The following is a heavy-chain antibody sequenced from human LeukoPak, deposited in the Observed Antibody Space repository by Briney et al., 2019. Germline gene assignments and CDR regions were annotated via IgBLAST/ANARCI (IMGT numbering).Heavy chain of an antibody. CDR3: ARVFDS. CDR1: GGSVYTSDYY. V-gene: IGHV4-39*07. J-gene: IGHJ4*02. Sequence: SETLSLTCTVSGGSVYTSDYYWGWVRQPPGKGPEWIGDIFYTGKTNYNPSLKSRVSISIDTSKNQFSLRLTSVTAADTAVYYCARVFDSWGQGTLVTVSS. CDR2: IFYTGKT.